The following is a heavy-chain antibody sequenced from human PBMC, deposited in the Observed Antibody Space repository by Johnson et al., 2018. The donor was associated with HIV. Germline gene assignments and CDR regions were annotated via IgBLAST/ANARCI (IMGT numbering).Heavy chain of an antibody. CDR3: AKGVASTTVAAFDI. Sequence: QLVESGGGLVKPGGSLRLSCAASGFTFSDYYMSWIRQAPGKGLEWVSSISWNSDTIGYADSVKGRFAISRDNAKNSLYLQMNSLRAEDTALYYCAKGVASTTVAAFDIWGPGTMVIVSS. J-gene: IGHJ3*02. D-gene: IGHD4-17*01. CDR1: GFTFSDYY. CDR2: ISWNSDTI. V-gene: IGHV3-11*01.